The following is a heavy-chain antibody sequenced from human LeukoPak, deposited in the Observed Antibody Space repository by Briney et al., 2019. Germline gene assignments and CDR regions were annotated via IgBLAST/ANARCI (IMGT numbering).Heavy chain of an antibody. D-gene: IGHD3-10*01. CDR3: ARDRWGVNYYQYMDV. J-gene: IGHJ6*03. Sequence: GASVKVSCKASGYTFTSYYMHWVRQAPGQGLEWMGIINPSGGSTSYAQKFQGRVTMTRDMSTSTVYMELSSLRSEDTAVYYCARDRWGVNYYQYMDVWVKGTTVTVSS. CDR1: GYTFTSYY. V-gene: IGHV1-46*01. CDR2: INPSGGST.